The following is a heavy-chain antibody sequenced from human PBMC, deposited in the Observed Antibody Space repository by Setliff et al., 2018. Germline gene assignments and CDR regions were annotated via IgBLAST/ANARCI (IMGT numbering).Heavy chain of an antibody. V-gene: IGHV1-69*05. CDR2: IIPIFGTT. Sequence: GASVKVSCKASGGTFSNYDISWVRQAPGQGLEWMGGIIPIFGTTNYAQRFQGRVTITTDESTSTAYMELSSLRSEDTAVYYCARERGDIVTTTSYYYYLDVWGIGTTVTVSS. D-gene: IGHD5-12*01. J-gene: IGHJ6*03. CDR3: ARERGDIVTTTSYYYYLDV. CDR1: GGTFSNYD.